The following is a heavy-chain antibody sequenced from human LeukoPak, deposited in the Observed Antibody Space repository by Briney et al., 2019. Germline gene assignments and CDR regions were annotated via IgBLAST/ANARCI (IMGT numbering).Heavy chain of an antibody. J-gene: IGHJ4*02. V-gene: IGHV4-4*07. CDR3: APWSGDYSFDF. CDR1: GGSINSYY. CDR2: IHTSGST. D-gene: IGHD3-3*01. Sequence: SETLSLTCTVSGGSINSYYWSWLRQPAGKGLEWIGRIHTSGSTNSNPSLKSRVTMSVDTSKNQFSLRLSSVTAADTAVYYCAPWSGDYSFDFWGQGTLVTVSS.